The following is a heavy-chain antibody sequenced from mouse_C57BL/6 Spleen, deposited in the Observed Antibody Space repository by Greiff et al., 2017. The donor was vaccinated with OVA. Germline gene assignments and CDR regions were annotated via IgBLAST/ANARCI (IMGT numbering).Heavy chain of an antibody. CDR2: IYPGSGST. J-gene: IGHJ1*03. CDR1: GYTFTSYW. V-gene: IGHV1-55*01. Sequence: QVQLQQPGAELVKPGASVKMSCKASGYTFTSYWITWVKQRPGPGLEWIGDIYPGSGSTNYNEKFKSKATLTVDTSSSTAYMQLSSLTSEDSAVYYCARDEDGNYVGYFDVWGTGTTVTVSS. D-gene: IGHD2-1*01. CDR3: ARDEDGNYVGYFDV.